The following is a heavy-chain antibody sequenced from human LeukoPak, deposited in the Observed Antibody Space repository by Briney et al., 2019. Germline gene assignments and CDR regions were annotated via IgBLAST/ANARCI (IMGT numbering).Heavy chain of an antibody. V-gene: IGHV3-9*01. D-gene: IGHD1-26*01. CDR1: GFTFDDYA. CDR3: AKGGSGDYFDC. Sequence: PGRSLRLSCAASGFTFDDYAMHWVRQAPGKGLEWVSGISWNSGSIGYADSVKGRFTISRDNAKNSLYLQMNSLRAEDTALYYCAKGGSGDYFDCWGQGTLVTVSS. CDR2: ISWNSGSI. J-gene: IGHJ4*02.